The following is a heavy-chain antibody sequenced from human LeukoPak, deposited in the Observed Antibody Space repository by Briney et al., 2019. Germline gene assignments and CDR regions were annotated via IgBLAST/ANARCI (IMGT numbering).Heavy chain of an antibody. V-gene: IGHV3-48*01. D-gene: IGHD2-15*01. CDR1: GFIFSNYN. Sequence: GGSLRLSCAASGFIFSNYNMNWVRQAPGKGLEWVSYISSSSSTIYYADSVKGRFTISRDNAKNSLYLQMNSLRAEDTAVYYCARDGYCSGGSCYLFDYWGQGTLVTVSS. CDR2: ISSSSSTI. CDR3: ARDGYCSGGSCYLFDY. J-gene: IGHJ4*02.